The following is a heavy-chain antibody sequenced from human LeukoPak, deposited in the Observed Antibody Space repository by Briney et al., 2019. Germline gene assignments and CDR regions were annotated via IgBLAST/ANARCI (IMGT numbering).Heavy chain of an antibody. J-gene: IGHJ6*02. CDR2: ISAYNGNT. CDR1: GYTFTSYG. CDR3: ARDLTKWLVGGLGYYYYGMDV. D-gene: IGHD6-19*01. Sequence: GASVKVSCKASGYTFTSYGISWVRQAPGQGREWMGWISAYNGNTNYAQKLQGRVTMTTDTSTSTAYMELRSLRSDDTAVYYCARDLTKWLVGGLGYYYYGMDVWGQGTTVTVSS. V-gene: IGHV1-18*01.